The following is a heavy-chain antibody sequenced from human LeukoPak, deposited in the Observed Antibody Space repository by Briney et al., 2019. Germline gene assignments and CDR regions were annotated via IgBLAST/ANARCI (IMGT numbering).Heavy chain of an antibody. Sequence: GRSLRLSCAASGFTFSSYGMHWVRQAPGKGLEWVANIKQDGSEKYYVDSVKGRFSISRDNAKNSLHLQMSSLRAEDTAVYYCARELQYYDSSGSPKYYLDYWGQGTLVTVSS. D-gene: IGHD3-22*01. CDR3: ARELQYYDSSGSPKYYLDY. J-gene: IGHJ4*02. CDR2: IKQDGSEK. CDR1: GFTFSSYG. V-gene: IGHV3-7*05.